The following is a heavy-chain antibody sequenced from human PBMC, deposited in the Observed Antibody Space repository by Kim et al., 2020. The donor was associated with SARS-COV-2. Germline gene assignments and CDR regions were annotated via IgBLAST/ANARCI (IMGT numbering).Heavy chain of an antibody. CDR1: GFTFEDYA. J-gene: IGHJ6*02. CDR3: AKSRPIFGVVITSDGMDV. CDR2: ISWKSGII. D-gene: IGHD3-3*01. V-gene: IGHV3-9*01. Sequence: SLRLSCAASGFTFEDYAMHWVRQAPGKGLEWVSGISWKSGIIVYADSVKGRFTISRDNAKNSLYLQMNSLRAEDTALYYCAKSRPIFGVVITSDGMDVWGQGTTVTVSS.